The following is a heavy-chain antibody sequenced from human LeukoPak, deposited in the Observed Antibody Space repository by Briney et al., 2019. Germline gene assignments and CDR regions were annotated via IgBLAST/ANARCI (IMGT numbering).Heavy chain of an antibody. CDR3: AKSGLNRFDY. J-gene: IGHJ4*02. V-gene: IGHV3-53*01. Sequence: GGSLRLSCAASGFTVSTNYMSWVRQAPGKGLEWVSAIYTGGGTFYADSVKGRFIISRDNSKNTLYLQMNSLRAEDTAVYYCAKSGLNRFDYWGQGTLVTVSS. CDR1: GFTVSTNY. D-gene: IGHD2-15*01. CDR2: IYTGGGT.